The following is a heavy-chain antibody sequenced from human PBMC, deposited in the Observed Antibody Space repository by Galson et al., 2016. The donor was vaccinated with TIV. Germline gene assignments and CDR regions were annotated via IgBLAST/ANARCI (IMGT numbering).Heavy chain of an antibody. V-gene: IGHV3-30*03. CDR1: GFTFSIYG. J-gene: IGHJ4*02. Sequence: SLRLSCAASGFTFSIYGMHWVRQAPGKGLEWVAVISYDGTNKHYADSVKGRFTISRDNAKNSLYLQMNSLRAEDTALYYCAREVACGGACYYFDNWGQGTLVTVSS. CDR3: AREVACGGACYYFDN. CDR2: ISYDGTNK. D-gene: IGHD2-21*02.